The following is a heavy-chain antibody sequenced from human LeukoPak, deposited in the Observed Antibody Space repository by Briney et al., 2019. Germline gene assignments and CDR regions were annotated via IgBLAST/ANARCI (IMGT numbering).Heavy chain of an antibody. Sequence: QPGGSLRLSCAASGFTFSSYGMHWVRQAPGKGLEWVAFIRYEGSNKYYADSVKGRFTISRDNSKNTLYLQMNSLRAEDTAVYYCAKGKMPYYFDYWGQGTLVTVSS. CDR3: AKGKMPYYFDY. CDR1: GFTFSSYG. CDR2: IRYEGSNK. J-gene: IGHJ4*02. V-gene: IGHV3-30*02. D-gene: IGHD2-2*01.